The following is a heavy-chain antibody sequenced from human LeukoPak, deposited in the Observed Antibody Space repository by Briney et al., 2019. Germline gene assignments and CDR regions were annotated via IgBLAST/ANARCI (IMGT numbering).Heavy chain of an antibody. CDR2: INPGDSDT. J-gene: IGHJ4*02. D-gene: IGHD3-16*01. V-gene: IGHV5-51*01. CDR1: GYSFTSYW. CDR3: ARRGTRGFDF. Sequence: GESLKISCKGSGYSFTSYWIGWVRQMPGKGLEWMGIINPGDSDTRYSPSFQGQVTISADITSAYLQWNSLEASDTAMYYCARRGTRGFDFWGQGTLVTVSS.